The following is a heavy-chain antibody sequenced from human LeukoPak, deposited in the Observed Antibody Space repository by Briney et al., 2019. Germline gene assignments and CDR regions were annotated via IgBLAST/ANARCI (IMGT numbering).Heavy chain of an antibody. V-gene: IGHV4-4*07. CDR3: ARYSSSWDPFDY. CDR2: IYTSGST. D-gene: IGHD6-13*01. J-gene: IGHJ4*02. CDR1: GGSVSSYY. Sequence: SETLSLTCTASGGSVSSYYWSWIRQPAGKGLEWIGRIYTSGSTNYNPSLKSRVTMSVDTSKNQFSLKLSSVTAADTAVYYCARYSSSWDPFDYWGQGTLVTVSS.